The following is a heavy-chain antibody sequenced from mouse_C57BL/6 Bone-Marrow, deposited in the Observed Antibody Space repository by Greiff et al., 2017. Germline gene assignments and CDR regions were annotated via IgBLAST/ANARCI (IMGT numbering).Heavy chain of an antibody. J-gene: IGHJ2*01. CDR3: ARSCAYCWCYCDY. CDR1: GYTFTSYG. V-gene: IGHV1-7*01. CDR2: INPSSGNT. D-gene: IGHD1-1*01. Sequence: VQLQQSGAELAKPGASVKLSCKASGYTFTSYGIHWVKQRPGPGLEWIGYINPSSGNTKYNEKFKDKATLTADKSSSTAYMQLSSLTFKVWAVEDCARSCAYCWCYCDYWGQGTTLTVSS.